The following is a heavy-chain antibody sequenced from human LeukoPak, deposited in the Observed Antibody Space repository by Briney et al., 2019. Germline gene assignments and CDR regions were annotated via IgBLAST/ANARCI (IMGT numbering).Heavy chain of an antibody. CDR1: GFTFSSYD. CDR2: ISSSGSAI. CDR3: ARVFFRSGWPERYMDV. D-gene: IGHD6-19*01. V-gene: IGHV3-48*03. J-gene: IGHJ6*03. Sequence: PGGSLRLSCAASGFTFSSYDMNWVRQAPGKGLEWVSYISSSGSAIYYTDSVKGRFTISRDSAQNSMYLQMNSLRAEDTAVYYCARVFFRSGWPERYMDVWGKGTTVTVSS.